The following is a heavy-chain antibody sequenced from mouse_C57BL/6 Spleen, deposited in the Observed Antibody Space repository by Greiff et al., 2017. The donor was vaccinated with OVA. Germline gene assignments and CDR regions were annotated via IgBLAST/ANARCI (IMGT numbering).Heavy chain of an antibody. Sequence: EVHLVESGPGLVKPSQSLSLTCSVTGYSITSGYYWNWIRQFPGNKLEWMGYISYDGSNNYNPSLKNRISITRDTSKNQFFLKLNSVTTEDTATYYCARWDYDGFAYWGQGTLVTVSA. CDR1: GYSITSGYY. V-gene: IGHV3-6*01. CDR3: ARWDYDGFAY. J-gene: IGHJ3*01. CDR2: ISYDGSN. D-gene: IGHD2-4*01.